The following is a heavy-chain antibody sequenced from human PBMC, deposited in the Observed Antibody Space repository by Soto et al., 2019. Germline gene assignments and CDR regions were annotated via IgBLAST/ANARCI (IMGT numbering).Heavy chain of an antibody. V-gene: IGHV5-10-1*01. Sequence: PGESLKISCKGSGYSFTSYWISWVRQMPGKGLEWMGRIDPSDSYTNYSPSFQGHVTISADKSISTAYLQWSSLKASDTAMYYCARADDFWSGYRTAYGMDVWGQGTTVTVSS. CDR3: ARADDFWSGYRTAYGMDV. CDR2: IDPSDSYT. CDR1: GYSFTSYW. J-gene: IGHJ6*02. D-gene: IGHD3-3*01.